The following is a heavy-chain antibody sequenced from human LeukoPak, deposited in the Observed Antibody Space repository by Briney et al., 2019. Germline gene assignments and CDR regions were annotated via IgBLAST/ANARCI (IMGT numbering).Heavy chain of an antibody. J-gene: IGHJ3*02. CDR3: AREGYCSGGSCYLDAFDI. Sequence: ASVKVSCKASGYTFTSCGISWVRQAPGQGLEWMGWISAYNGNTNYAQKLQGRVTMTTDTSTSTAYMELRSLRSDDTAVYYCAREGYCSGGSCYLDAFDIWGQGTMVTVSS. D-gene: IGHD2-15*01. V-gene: IGHV1-18*01. CDR1: GYTFTSCG. CDR2: ISAYNGNT.